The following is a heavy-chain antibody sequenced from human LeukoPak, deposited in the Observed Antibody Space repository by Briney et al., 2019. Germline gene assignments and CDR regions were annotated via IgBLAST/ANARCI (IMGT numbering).Heavy chain of an antibody. V-gene: IGHV5-51*01. D-gene: IGHD1-1*01. CDR2: IYPGDSDA. CDR3: ARKYTITTKFDY. Sequence: GESLKISSRGSGCTFTSYWIGWVGPMPGKGVEWMGVIYPGDSDARYIPSFQGQVTISADKSIRTAYLQWSSLKASDSAIYYCARKYTITTKFDYWGQGTLVTVSS. J-gene: IGHJ4*02. CDR1: GCTFTSYW.